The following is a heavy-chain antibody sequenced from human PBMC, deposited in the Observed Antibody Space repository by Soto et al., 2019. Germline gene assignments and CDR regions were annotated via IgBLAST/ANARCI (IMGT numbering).Heavy chain of an antibody. Sequence: QVQLQESGPGLVKPSQTLSLTCTVSGGSISSGDYYWSWIRQPPGKGLEWIGYIYYSGSTYYNPSLKSRVTISVDTAKNQFSLKLSSVTAADTAVYYCARDFSDGSGSYYISPSYYYYGMDVWGQGTTVTVSS. J-gene: IGHJ6*02. D-gene: IGHD3-10*01. CDR1: GGSISSGDYY. V-gene: IGHV4-30-4*01. CDR3: ARDFSDGSGSYYISPSYYYYGMDV. CDR2: IYYSGST.